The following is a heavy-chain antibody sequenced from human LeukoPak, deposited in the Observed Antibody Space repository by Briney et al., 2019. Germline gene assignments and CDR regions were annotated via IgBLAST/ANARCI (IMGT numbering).Heavy chain of an antibody. CDR2: IYYDGSNK. V-gene: IGHV3-30*18. CDR3: AKDALYYYDSTPQY. D-gene: IGHD3-22*01. J-gene: IGHJ4*02. CDR1: GFTFSSNG. Sequence: ARNLSCNSSAYGFTFSSNGRHWLRQAPGKGLEGVAVIYYDGSNKYYADSVKGRFTISRDNSKNTLYLKMNSLRAEDTAVYYCAKDALYYYDSTPQYWGQGTLVTVSS.